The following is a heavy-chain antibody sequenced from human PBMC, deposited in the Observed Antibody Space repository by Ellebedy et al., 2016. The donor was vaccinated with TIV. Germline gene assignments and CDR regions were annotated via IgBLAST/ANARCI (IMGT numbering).Heavy chain of an antibody. D-gene: IGHD6-13*01. CDR2: NHPHSGGT. V-gene: IGHV1-2*02. Sequence: AASVKVSCKASGYTFTDYYVHWVRQAPGQGLEWMGWNHPHSGGTIYAQKFQGKVTITRDTSISTAYMELSRLKSDDTAVYYCARYIREYPSSCFNWFDPWGQGTLVTVAS. CDR1: GYTFTDYY. CDR3: ARYIREYPSSCFNWFDP. J-gene: IGHJ5*02.